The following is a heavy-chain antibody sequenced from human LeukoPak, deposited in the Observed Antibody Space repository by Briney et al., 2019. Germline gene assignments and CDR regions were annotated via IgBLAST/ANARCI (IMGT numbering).Heavy chain of an antibody. J-gene: IGHJ5*02. CDR3: ARGSRYQLLYWFDP. CDR2: ISAYNGNT. CDR1: GYTFTSYG. D-gene: IGHD2-2*01. Sequence: APVKVSCKASGYTFTSYGISWVRQAPGQGLEWMGWISAYNGNTNYAQKLQGRVTMTTDTSTSTAYMELRNLRSDDTAVYYCARGSRYQLLYWFDPWGQGTLVTVSS. V-gene: IGHV1-18*01.